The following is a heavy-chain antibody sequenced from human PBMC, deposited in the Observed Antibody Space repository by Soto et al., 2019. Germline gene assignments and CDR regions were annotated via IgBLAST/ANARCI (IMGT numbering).Heavy chain of an antibody. D-gene: IGHD3-22*01. J-gene: IGHJ4*02. Sequence: GGSLRLSCAASGFTFSSYAMSWVRQAPGKGLEWVSAISGSGGSTYYADSVKGRFTISRDNSKNTLYLQMNSLRAEDTAVYYCARAGSRGYYHGYWGQGTLVTVSS. CDR3: ARAGSRGYYHGY. V-gene: IGHV3-23*01. CDR2: ISGSGGST. CDR1: GFTFSSYA.